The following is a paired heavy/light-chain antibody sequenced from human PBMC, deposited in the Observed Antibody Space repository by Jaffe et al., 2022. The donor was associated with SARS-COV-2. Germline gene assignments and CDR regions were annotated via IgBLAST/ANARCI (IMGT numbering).Heavy chain of an antibody. CDR3: TREAVRKYYYFDF. CDR1: GFTFGDYA. CDR2: IRSEASGGTT. V-gene: IGHV3-49*03. Sequence: EVQLVESGGGLVQPGRSLTLSCAGFGFTFGDYAMNWFRQAPGKGLEWVGFIRSEASGGTTAYAASVRGRFTISRDDSKNVAYLHMNGLKSEDTAMYYCTREAVRKYYYFDFWGQGTLVTVSS. J-gene: IGHJ4*02. D-gene: IGHD2-2*01.
Light chain of an antibody. CDR3: CSYAGRNTLV. CDR1: SSDVANYNL. CDR2: EDY. V-gene: IGLV2-23*01. J-gene: IGLJ3*02. Sequence: QSALTQPDSVSGSPGQSITISCTGTSSDVANYNLVSWYQQHPDKAPKLMIYEDYKRPSGVSNRFSGSKSGNTASLTISGLQAEDEADYYCCSYAGRNTLVLGGGTKLTVL.